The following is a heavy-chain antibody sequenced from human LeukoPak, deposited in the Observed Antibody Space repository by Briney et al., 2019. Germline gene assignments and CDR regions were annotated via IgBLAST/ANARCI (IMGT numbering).Heavy chain of an antibody. V-gene: IGHV4-59*01. CDR1: GGSISSYY. Sequence: SETLSLTCTVSGGSISSYYWTWIRQPPGKGLEWLGYIYYSGSTNYNPSLKSRVTISVDTSKNQFSLKLSSVTAADTAVYYCARDLHGSGSYNAFDIWGQGTMVTVSS. D-gene: IGHD3-10*01. CDR2: IYYSGST. J-gene: IGHJ3*02. CDR3: ARDLHGSGSYNAFDI.